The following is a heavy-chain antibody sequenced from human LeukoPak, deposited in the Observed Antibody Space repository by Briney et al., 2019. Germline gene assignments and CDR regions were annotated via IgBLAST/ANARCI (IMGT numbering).Heavy chain of an antibody. D-gene: IGHD2-15*01. V-gene: IGHV1-2*02. CDR1: GYTFTGYY. CDR3: ARVTGIVVVFDY. J-gene: IGHJ4*02. Sequence: ASVKVSCXASGYTFTGYYMHWVRLAPGQGLEWMGWINPNSGGTNYAQKFQGRVTMTRDTSISTAYMELSRLRSYDTAVYYCARVTGIVVVFDYWGQGTLVTVSS. CDR2: INPNSGGT.